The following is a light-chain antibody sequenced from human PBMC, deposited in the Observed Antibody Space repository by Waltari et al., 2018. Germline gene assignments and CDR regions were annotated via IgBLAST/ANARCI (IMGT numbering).Light chain of an antibody. Sequence: QAALTQPRSVSGSPGQSVTISCTGTSSDIGGYNYVSWYQQHPGTAPKLMIYEVNKRPSGVSDRFSGSKSGNTASLTISGLQAEDEADYYCSSYAGSNTFIFGAGTRLTVL. CDR1: SSDIGGYNY. V-gene: IGLV2-11*01. J-gene: IGLJ1*01. CDR2: EVN. CDR3: SSYAGSNTFI.